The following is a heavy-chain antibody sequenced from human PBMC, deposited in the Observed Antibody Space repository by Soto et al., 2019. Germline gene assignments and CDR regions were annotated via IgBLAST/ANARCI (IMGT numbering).Heavy chain of an antibody. CDR2: IIPILGIA. J-gene: IGHJ4*02. V-gene: IGHV1-69*02. CDR1: GGTFSSYT. CDR3: ARGHSSGFDY. D-gene: IGHD6-19*01. Sequence: QVQLVQSGAEVKKPGSSVKVSCKASGGTFSSYTISWVRQAPGQGLEWMGRIIPILGIANYAQKFQGRVKIPADKSTSTAYMELSSLRSEDTAVYYCARGHSSGFDYWGQGTLVTVSS.